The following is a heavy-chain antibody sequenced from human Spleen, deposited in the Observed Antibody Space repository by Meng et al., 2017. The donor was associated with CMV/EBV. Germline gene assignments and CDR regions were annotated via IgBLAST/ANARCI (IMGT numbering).Heavy chain of an antibody. CDR2: MSNTSNAI. Sequence: LGLSCAGSGFAFRDYYMAWIRQAPGKGPEWVSDMSNTSNAIYYADSVKGRFTMSRDNAKNSLYLQMNSLRVEDTALYYCARIAHWFDSWGQGTLVTVSS. CDR1: GFAFRDYY. V-gene: IGHV3-11*01. CDR3: ARIAHWFDS. J-gene: IGHJ5*01.